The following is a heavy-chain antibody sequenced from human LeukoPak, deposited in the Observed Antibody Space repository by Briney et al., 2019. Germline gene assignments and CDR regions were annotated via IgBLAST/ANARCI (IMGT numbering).Heavy chain of an antibody. CDR2: IYHSGST. Sequence: PSQTLSLTCTVSGGSISSGGYYWSWIRQPPGKGLEWIGYIYHSGSTYYNPSLKSRVTISVDRSKNQFSLKLSSVTAADTAVYYCARGFSRHFDYWGQGTLVTVSS. J-gene: IGHJ4*02. CDR1: GGSISSGGYY. CDR3: ARGFSRHFDY. V-gene: IGHV4-30-2*01.